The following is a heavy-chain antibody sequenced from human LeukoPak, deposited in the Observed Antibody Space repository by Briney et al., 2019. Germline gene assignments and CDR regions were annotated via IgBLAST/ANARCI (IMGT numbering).Heavy chain of an antibody. V-gene: IGHV3-23*01. J-gene: IGHJ3*02. CDR1: GFTFSSDA. Sequence: GGSLRLSCAASGFTFSSDAMTWVRQAPGKGLEWVSGIRGSGGSTYYADSVKGRFTISRDNSKNTLYLQMNSLRAEDTAVYYCAKSLLTTATGTGRAFDIWGQGTMVTVSA. CDR3: AKSLLTTATGTGRAFDI. D-gene: IGHD1-1*01. CDR2: IRGSGGST.